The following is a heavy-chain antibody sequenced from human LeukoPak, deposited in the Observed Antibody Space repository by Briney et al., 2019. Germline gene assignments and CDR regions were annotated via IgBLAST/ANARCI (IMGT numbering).Heavy chain of an antibody. D-gene: IGHD3-22*01. J-gene: IGHJ4*02. Sequence: SETLSLTCTVSGGSISSSSYYWGWIRQPPGKGLEWIGSIYYSGSTYYNPSLKSRVTISVGTSKNQFSLKLSSVTAADTAVYYCARDLTYYYDSSGRDWGQGTLVTVSS. V-gene: IGHV4-39*07. CDR2: IYYSGST. CDR1: GGSISSSSYY. CDR3: ARDLTYYYDSSGRD.